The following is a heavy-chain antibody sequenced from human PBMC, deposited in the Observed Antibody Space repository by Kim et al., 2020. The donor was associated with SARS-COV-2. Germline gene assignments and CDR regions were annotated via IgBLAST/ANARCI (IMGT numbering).Heavy chain of an antibody. Sequence: SETLSLTCAVYGGSFSGYYWSWIRQPPGKGLEWIGEINHSGSTNYNQSLKSRVTISVDTSKNQFSLKLSSVTAADTAVYYCASGGLSSFDLYFDYWGQGT. D-gene: IGHD3-3*01. CDR1: GGSFSGYY. V-gene: IGHV4-34*01. CDR3: ASGGLSSFDLYFDY. CDR2: INHSGST. J-gene: IGHJ4*02.